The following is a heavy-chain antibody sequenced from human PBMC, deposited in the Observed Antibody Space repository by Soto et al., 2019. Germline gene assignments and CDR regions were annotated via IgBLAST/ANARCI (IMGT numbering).Heavy chain of an antibody. CDR1: GYSVTNNW. V-gene: IGHV5-51*01. J-gene: IGHJ6*02. CDR2: IYPDDSDI. Sequence: GESLKISCNASGYSVTNNWIGWVRQMPGKGLEWMAFIYPDDSDIRYSPSFQGQVTISADKSITTAYLQWSSLRASDSAIYYCARLSGFYGMDVWGQGTTVTVSS. CDR3: ARLSGFYGMDV.